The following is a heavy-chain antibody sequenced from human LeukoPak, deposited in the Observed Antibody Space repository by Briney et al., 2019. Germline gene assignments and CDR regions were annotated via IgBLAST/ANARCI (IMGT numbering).Heavy chain of an antibody. V-gene: IGHV3-30-3*01. CDR3: ARLDTAEEDY. CDR2: ISYDGSNK. J-gene: IGHJ4*02. D-gene: IGHD5-18*01. CDR1: GFTFSSYA. Sequence: GGSLRLSCAASGFTFSSYAMHWVRQAPGKGLEWVAVISYDGSNKYYADSVKGRFTISRDNSKNTLYLQMNSLRAEDTAVYYCARLDTAEEDYWGQGTLVTVSS.